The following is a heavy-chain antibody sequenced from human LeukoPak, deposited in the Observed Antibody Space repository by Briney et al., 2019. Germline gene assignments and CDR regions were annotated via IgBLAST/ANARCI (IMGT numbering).Heavy chain of an antibody. D-gene: IGHD3-22*01. Sequence: PSETLSLTCAVYGGSFSGYYWSWIRQPPGKGLEWIGEINHSGSTNYNPSLKSRVTISVDTSKNQFSLKLSSVTAADTAVYYCARHPPYYDSTRSWFDPWGQGTLVTVSS. V-gene: IGHV4-34*01. CDR3: ARHPPYYDSTRSWFDP. J-gene: IGHJ5*02. CDR2: INHSGST. CDR1: GGSFSGYY.